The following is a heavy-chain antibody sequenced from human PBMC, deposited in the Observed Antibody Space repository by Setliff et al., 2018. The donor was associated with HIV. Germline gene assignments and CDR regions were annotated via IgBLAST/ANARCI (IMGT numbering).Heavy chain of an antibody. CDR3: AREDMSHWGGFLYESSWFDT. V-gene: IGHV4-61*09. J-gene: IGHJ5*02. Sequence: ASETLSLTCSVSGASITSGSFYWTWIRKPAGKGLEWIGHTYTNGRLNYNPSLQSRVAISIDTSRNQFSLTLYSVTAADTAVYFCAREDMSHWGGFLYESSWFDTWGRGILVTVSS. CDR1: GASITSGSFY. CDR2: TYTNGRL. D-gene: IGHD3-3*01.